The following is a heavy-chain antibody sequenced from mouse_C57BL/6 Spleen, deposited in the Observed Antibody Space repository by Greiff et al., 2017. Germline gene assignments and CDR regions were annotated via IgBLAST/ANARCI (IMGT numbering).Heavy chain of an antibody. Sequence: VQLQQPGAELVRPGTSVKLSCKASGYTFTSYWMHWVKQRPGQGLEWIGVIDPSDSYTNYNQKFKGKATLTVDTSSSTAYMQLSSLTSEDSAVYYCAREDGPWYFDVWGTGTTVTVSS. J-gene: IGHJ1*03. CDR3: AREDGPWYFDV. CDR2: IDPSDSYT. V-gene: IGHV1-59*01. D-gene: IGHD2-3*01. CDR1: GYTFTSYW.